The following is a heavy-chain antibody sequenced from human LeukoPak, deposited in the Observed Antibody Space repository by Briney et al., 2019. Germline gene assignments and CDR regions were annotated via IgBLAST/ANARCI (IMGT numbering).Heavy chain of an antibody. CDR1: GFTFSDYY. CDR2: ISSSGSTI. V-gene: IGHV3-11*01. CDR3: AREERMVRGVITPLDYFDY. D-gene: IGHD3-10*01. J-gene: IGHJ4*02. Sequence: GGSLRLSCAASGFTFSDYYMSWIRQAPGKGLEWVSYISSSGSTIYYADSVKGRFTISRDNAKNSLYLQMNSLRAEDTAVYYCAREERMVRGVITPLDYFDYWGQGTLVTVSS.